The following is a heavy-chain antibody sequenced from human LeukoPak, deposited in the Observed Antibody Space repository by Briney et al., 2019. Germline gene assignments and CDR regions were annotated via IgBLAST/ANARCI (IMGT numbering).Heavy chain of an antibody. CDR2: ISAYNGNT. Sequence: ASVKVSCKASGYTFTSYGISWVRQAPGQGLGRMGWISAYNGNTNYAQKLQGRVTMTTDTSTSTAYMELRSLRSDDTAVYYCARGPPHYYGSGSLFDPWGQGTLVTVSS. J-gene: IGHJ5*02. V-gene: IGHV1-18*01. CDR1: GYTFTSYG. CDR3: ARGPPHYYGSGSLFDP. D-gene: IGHD3-10*01.